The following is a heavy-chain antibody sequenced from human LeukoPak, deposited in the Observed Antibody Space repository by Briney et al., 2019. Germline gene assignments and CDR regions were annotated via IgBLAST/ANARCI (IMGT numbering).Heavy chain of an antibody. D-gene: IGHD3-9*01. CDR2: IRYDGGNK. CDR3: AIRRRYDILTGYYKDY. V-gene: IGHV3-30*02. CDR1: GFTFSSYG. J-gene: IGHJ4*02. Sequence: GGSLRLSCAASGFTFSSYGMHWVRQAPGKGLEWVAFIRYDGGNKYYADSVKGRFTISRDNSKNTLYLQMNSLRAEDTAVYYCAIRRRYDILTGYYKDYWGQGTLVTVSS.